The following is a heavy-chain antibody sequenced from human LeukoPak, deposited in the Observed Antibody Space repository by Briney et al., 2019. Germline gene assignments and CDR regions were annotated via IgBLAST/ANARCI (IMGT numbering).Heavy chain of an antibody. CDR3: ASQKKQTTAIDY. Sequence: ASVKVSCKASGYTFTTYGFSWVRQAPGQGLEWMGWISSYNGGADYAQKLQGRVTMTTDTSTSTTYMELRSLRSDDTAVYYCASQKKQTTAIDYWGQGTLVTVSS. CDR2: ISSYNGGA. J-gene: IGHJ4*02. V-gene: IGHV1-18*01. D-gene: IGHD6-25*01. CDR1: GYTFTTYG.